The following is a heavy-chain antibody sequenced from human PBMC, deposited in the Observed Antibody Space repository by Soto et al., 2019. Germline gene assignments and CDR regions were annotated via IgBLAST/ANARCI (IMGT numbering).Heavy chain of an antibody. Sequence: QVQLQESGPGLVKPSETLSLTCTVSGASISSGSYYWSWIRQPPGKGLEWIGYIYYTGSTKYNPSLRSRVSISVDTSKNQFSLKLTSGTAADTAIYYCAIQGSFSHGDYWGQGSLVTVSS. J-gene: IGHJ4*02. CDR3: AIQGSFSHGDY. V-gene: IGHV4-61*01. CDR2: IYYTGST. CDR1: GASISSGSYY.